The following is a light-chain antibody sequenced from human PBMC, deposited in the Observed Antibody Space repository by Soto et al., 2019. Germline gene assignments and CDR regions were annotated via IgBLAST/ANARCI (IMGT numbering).Light chain of an antibody. CDR1: QDIGNF. J-gene: IGKJ4*01. CDR2: SAS. Sequence: DIQLTQSPSFVSASVGDRVTITCRASQDIGNFLACYQQKPGKAPKLLIYSASTLQSGVPSRFSGSGSAAEFSLTISSLQPEDFAAYFCQQLNNYPLTFGGGTKVEI. CDR3: QQLNNYPLT. V-gene: IGKV1-9*01.